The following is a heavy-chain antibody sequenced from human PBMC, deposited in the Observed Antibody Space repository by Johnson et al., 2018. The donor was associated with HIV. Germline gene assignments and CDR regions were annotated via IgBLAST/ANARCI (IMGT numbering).Heavy chain of an antibody. Sequence: VQLVESGGGLVQPGRSLRLSCAASGFTFDDYAMHWVRQAPGKGLEWVSGISWNSGSIAYADSVKGRFTISRDNSKNTLYLQMNSLRAEDTALYYCAKDTGAYYYDSSGYWDAFDIWGQGTMVTVSS. CDR1: GFTFDDYA. V-gene: IGHV3-9*01. J-gene: IGHJ3*02. CDR3: AKDTGAYYYDSSGYWDAFDI. CDR2: ISWNSGSI. D-gene: IGHD3-22*01.